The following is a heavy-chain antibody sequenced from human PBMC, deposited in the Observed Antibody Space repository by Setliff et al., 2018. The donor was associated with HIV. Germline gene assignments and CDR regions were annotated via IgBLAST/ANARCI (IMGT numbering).Heavy chain of an antibody. CDR2: IYPGDSDT. J-gene: IGHJ4*02. CDR3: AAGLGELLPLDY. CDR1: GYKFTDYW. V-gene: IGHV5-51*01. D-gene: IGHD3-10*01. Sequence: GESLKISCKGFGYKFTDYWVGWVRQMPGEGLEWMGIIYPGDSDTRYSPSFQGQVTISADRSINTAYLHWSSLMPSDTAMYYCAAGLGELLPLDYWGQGTLVTVSS.